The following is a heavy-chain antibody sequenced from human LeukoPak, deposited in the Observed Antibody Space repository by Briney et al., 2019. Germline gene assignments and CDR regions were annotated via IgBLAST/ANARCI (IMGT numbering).Heavy chain of an antibody. J-gene: IGHJ4*02. CDR3: ARHKDGSWYAPFDY. CDR2: IHPSDSDI. Sequence: GESLKISCKGSGYNFTSDWIGWVRQMPGKGLEWMGIIHPSDSDIRYSPSFQGQVTISVDKSITTAYLQWSSLKASDTAIYYCARHKDGSWYAPFDYWGQGTLVTVSS. D-gene: IGHD6-13*01. CDR1: GYNFTSDW. V-gene: IGHV5-51*01.